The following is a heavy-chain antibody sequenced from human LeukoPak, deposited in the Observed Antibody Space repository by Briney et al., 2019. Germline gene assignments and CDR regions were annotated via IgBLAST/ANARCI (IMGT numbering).Heavy chain of an antibody. CDR3: AKEIAAAAYFDY. V-gene: IGHV3-23*01. CDR2: ISGSGGST. CDR1: GFTLSSYA. J-gene: IGHJ4*02. Sequence: GRSLRLSCAASGFTLSSYAMSWVRQAPGKGLEWVSGISGSGGSTYYADSVKGRFTISRDNSKNALYLQMNSLRAEDTAIYYCAKEIAAAAYFDYWGQGTLVTVSS. D-gene: IGHD6-13*01.